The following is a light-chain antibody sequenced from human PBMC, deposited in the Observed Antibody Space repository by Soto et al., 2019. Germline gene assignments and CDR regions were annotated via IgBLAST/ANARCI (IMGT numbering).Light chain of an antibody. Sequence: AIQGTQSPSSLSASVGDRVTITCRASQDIRSDLGWYQQKPGKAPKLLIFATSTLQSGVPSRFSGTGSGTDFTLTISSLQPEDFATYYCLQDFNYPWTFGQGTKVDIK. V-gene: IGKV1-6*01. CDR1: QDIRSD. J-gene: IGKJ1*01. CDR2: ATS. CDR3: LQDFNYPWT.